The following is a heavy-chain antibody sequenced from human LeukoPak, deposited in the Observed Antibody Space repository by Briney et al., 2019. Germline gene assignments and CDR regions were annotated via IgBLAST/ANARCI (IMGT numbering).Heavy chain of an antibody. D-gene: IGHD5-24*01. J-gene: IGHJ4*02. Sequence: GGSLRLSCAASGFTFSSYGMHWVRQAPGKGLEWVAFIRYDGSNKYYADSVKGRLTISRDNSKNTLYLQMNSLRAEDTAVYYCAKGLEMATTLDYWGQGTLVAVSS. CDR2: IRYDGSNK. CDR1: GFTFSSYG. V-gene: IGHV3-30*02. CDR3: AKGLEMATTLDY.